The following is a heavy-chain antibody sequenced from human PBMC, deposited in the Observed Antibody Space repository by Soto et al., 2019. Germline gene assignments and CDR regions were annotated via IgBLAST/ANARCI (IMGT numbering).Heavy chain of an antibody. CDR2: ISAYNGNT. CDR3: ARGDIVAVPAAMPGDAFDI. CDR1: GYTFTSYG. Sequence: GASVKVSCKASGYTFTSYGISWVRQAPGQGLEWMGWISAYNGNTNYAQKLQGRVTMTTDTSTSTAYMELRSLRSDDTAVYYCARGDIVAVPAAMPGDAFDIWGQGTMVTVSS. J-gene: IGHJ3*02. D-gene: IGHD2-2*01. V-gene: IGHV1-18*01.